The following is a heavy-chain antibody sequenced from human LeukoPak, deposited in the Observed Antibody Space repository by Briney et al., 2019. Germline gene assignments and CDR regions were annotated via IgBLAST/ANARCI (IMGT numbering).Heavy chain of an antibody. J-gene: IGHJ2*01. CDR3: STDYGEYAGL. CDR1: GFTFNSNA. V-gene: IGHV3-23*01. CDR2: ISGGGGRT. D-gene: IGHD4-17*01. Sequence: GGSLRLSCAACGFTFNSNAMTWLGQAAGRGLDGVSPISGGGGRTYYADSVKGGFTISRDNSKKTLYLQMDNLRREENATFFFSTDYGEYAGLWGRGTLVTVSS.